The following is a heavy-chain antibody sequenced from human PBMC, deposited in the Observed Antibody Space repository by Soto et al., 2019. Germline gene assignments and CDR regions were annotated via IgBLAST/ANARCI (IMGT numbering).Heavy chain of an antibody. D-gene: IGHD3-22*01. CDR3: AKYYFDSTASHYYYYGFDV. CDR1: GGSISSSSYY. CDR2: ISYSGST. J-gene: IGHJ6*02. V-gene: IGHV4-39*01. Sequence: QLQLQESGPGLVKPSETLSLTCTVSGGSISSSSYYWGWIRQPPGKGLEWIGSISYSGSTYYNPSLKSRVTISVDTSKNQISLKLSSVTAADTAVYYCAKYYFDSTASHYYYYGFDVWGQGTTVTVSS.